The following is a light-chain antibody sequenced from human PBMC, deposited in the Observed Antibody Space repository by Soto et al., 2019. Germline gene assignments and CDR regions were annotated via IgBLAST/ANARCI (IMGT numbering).Light chain of an antibody. CDR3: QQYGGAPFT. CDR1: QSVTSNY. V-gene: IGKV3-20*01. J-gene: IGKJ3*01. Sequence: EVVLTQSPGALSLSPGERATLSCRASQSVTSNYLAWYQQKSSQAPRLLIYAVSSRATGIPDRFSGSGSGTDFTLTISRLEAEDFAVYYCQQYGGAPFTFGPGTKVDIK. CDR2: AVS.